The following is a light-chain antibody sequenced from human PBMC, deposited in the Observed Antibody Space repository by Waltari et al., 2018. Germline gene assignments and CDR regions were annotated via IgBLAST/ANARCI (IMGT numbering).Light chain of an antibody. CDR3: QKSSSTPPWT. CDR2: AAS. Sequence: IQMTQAPSSLSASVGDRVTITCRASQSISIYLNWYQQKPGKAPKLLIYAASTLQSGVPSRFSGSGSGTDFTLTISSLQPEDFATYYCQKSSSTPPWTFGQGTKLEIK. J-gene: IGKJ1*01. V-gene: IGKV1-39*01. CDR1: QSISIY.